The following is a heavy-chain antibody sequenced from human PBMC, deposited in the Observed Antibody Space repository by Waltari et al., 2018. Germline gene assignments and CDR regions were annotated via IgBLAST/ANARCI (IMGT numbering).Heavy chain of an antibody. J-gene: IGHJ3*02. Sequence: QVQLVQSGAEVKKPGASVKVSCKASGYTFTGYYMHWVRQAPGQGLEWMGWINPNSGGTNYAQKFQGRVTMTRDTSISTAYMELSRLRSDDTAVYYCARDWGGLDYDFWSANDAFDIWGQGTMVTVSS. CDR3: ARDWGGLDYDFWSANDAFDI. CDR2: INPNSGGT. V-gene: IGHV1-2*02. D-gene: IGHD3-3*01. CDR1: GYTFTGYY.